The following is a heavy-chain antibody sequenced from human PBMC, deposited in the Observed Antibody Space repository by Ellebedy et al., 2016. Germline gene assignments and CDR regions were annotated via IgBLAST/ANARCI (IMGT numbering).Heavy chain of an antibody. J-gene: IGHJ4*02. V-gene: IGHV7-4-1*02. CDR1: GYTFSNYA. CDR3: ARDHDYYDFWSGYPPGIHFDS. CDR2: INTDTGNP. D-gene: IGHD3-3*01. Sequence: ASVKVSCKASGYTFSNYAMNWVRQAPGQGLEWMGWINTDTGNPTYAQGFTGRFVFSLDTSASTAYLQISSLEAEDTAVYYCARDHDYYDFWSGYPPGIHFDSWGQGTQVTVSS.